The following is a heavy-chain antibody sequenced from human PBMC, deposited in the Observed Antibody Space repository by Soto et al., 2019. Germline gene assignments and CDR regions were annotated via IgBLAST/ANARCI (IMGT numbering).Heavy chain of an antibody. CDR1: GGSISISSYY. CDR2: IHYSGST. CDR3: ARLRRLTLRLGPNWFDL. J-gene: IGHJ5*02. V-gene: IGHV4-39*01. D-gene: IGHD3-22*01. Sequence: SETLSLTCTVSGGSISISSYYWGWIRQSPGKGLEWIGSIHYSGSTYNNPSLKSRVSISVDTSKNQFSLNLSSVTAADTAVYYCARLRRLTLRLGPNWFDLWGQGTLVTVSS.